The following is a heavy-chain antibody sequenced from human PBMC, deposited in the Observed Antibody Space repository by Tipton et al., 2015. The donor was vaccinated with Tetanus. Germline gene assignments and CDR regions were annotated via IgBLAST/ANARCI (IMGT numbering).Heavy chain of an antibody. CDR2: VFRSGIA. J-gene: IGHJ4*02. V-gene: IGHV4-30-2*01. D-gene: IGHD2-2*01. CDR1: GASISSIYS. Sequence: TLSLTCAVSGASISSIYSWSWIRQPPGKGLEWIGYVFRSGIADYNPSLKSRVNISLDRSENQISLMLNSVTAADTAVYYCARVACSSTSCYSHSFDYWGPGSLVTVSS. CDR3: ARVACSSTSCYSHSFDY.